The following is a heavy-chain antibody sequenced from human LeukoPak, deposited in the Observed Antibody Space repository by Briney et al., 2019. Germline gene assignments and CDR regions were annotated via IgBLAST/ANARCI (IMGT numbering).Heavy chain of an antibody. CDR2: IYFSGGKT. CDR1: GFTFSTYA. J-gene: IGHJ4*02. D-gene: IGHD6-19*01. CDR3: ARDSGSGWSNDY. Sequence: GGSLRLSCAASGFTFSTYAMSWVRQAPGKGLEWVSTIYFSGGKTYSADSVKGRFTISRDSARNSLYLQMNSLRDEDSAVYYCARDSGSGWSNDYWGQGTLVTVSS. V-gene: IGHV3-23*01.